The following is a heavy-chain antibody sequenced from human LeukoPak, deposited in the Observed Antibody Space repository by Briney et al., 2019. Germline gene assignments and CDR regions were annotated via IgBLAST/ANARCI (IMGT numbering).Heavy chain of an antibody. J-gene: IGHJ4*02. Sequence: SETLSLTCTVSGGSISSYYWSWIRQPPGKGLEWIGFIYYSGSTNYNPSLKSRVTISVDTSKNQFSLKLSSVTAADTAVYFCARGYSYGYSFDYWGQGTLVTVSS. CDR2: IYYSGST. CDR3: ARGYSYGYSFDY. CDR1: GGSISSYY. D-gene: IGHD5-18*01. V-gene: IGHV4-59*01.